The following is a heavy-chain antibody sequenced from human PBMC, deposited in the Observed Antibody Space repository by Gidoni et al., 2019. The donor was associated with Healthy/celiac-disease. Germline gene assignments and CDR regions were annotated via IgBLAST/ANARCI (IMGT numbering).Heavy chain of an antibody. CDR1: GGSISSSSYY. CDR2: IYYCGST. V-gene: IGHV4-39*01. Sequence: QLQLQESGPGLVKPSETLSLTCTVSGGSISSSSYYWGWLRQPPGKGLEWIGSIYYCGSTYYNPSLKSRVTISVDTSKNQFSLKLSSVTAADTAVYYCARRAAESSSWPIDYWGQGTLVTVSS. D-gene: IGHD6-13*01. CDR3: ARRAAESSSWPIDY. J-gene: IGHJ4*02.